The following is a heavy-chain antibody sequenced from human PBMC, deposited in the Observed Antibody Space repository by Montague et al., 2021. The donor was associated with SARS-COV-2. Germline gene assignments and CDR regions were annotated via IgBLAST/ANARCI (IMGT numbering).Heavy chain of an antibody. CDR3: ARGDFDILTGYYPLFDY. Sequence: SLRLSCAGSGFTFSSYSMNWVRQAPGKGLEWVSPISGTSKYIFYADSVKGRFTISRDNAKNSLYLQMNSLRAEDTAVYYCARGDFDILTGYYPLFDYWGQGTLVTVPS. D-gene: IGHD3-9*01. CDR2: ISGTSKYI. CDR1: GFTFSSYS. J-gene: IGHJ4*02. V-gene: IGHV3-21*01.